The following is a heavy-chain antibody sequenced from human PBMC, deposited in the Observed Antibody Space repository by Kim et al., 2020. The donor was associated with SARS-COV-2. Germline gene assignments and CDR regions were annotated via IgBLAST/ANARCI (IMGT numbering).Heavy chain of an antibody. V-gene: IGHV4-61*02. J-gene: IGHJ6*02. CDR2: SYINGNT. CDR1: SGSISSGNYY. D-gene: IGHD6-13*01. CDR3: ARGRYSSTWDAYFYYGLDV. Sequence: SETLSLTCTVSSGSISSGNYYWNWIRQPAGKGLEWIGRSYINGNTNYNPSLQGRVTMSLDTSKNHFSLRLTSVTAADTAVYYCARGRYSSTWDAYFYYGLDVWGQGNTVTVSS.